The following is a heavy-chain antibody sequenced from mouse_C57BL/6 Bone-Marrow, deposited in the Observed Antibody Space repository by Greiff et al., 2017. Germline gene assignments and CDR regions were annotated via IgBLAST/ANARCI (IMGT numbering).Heavy chain of an antibody. CDR3: ATHYYGSSWDY. Sequence: QVQLQQSGAELVRPGTSVKMSCKASGYTFTNYWIGWAKQRPGHGLEWIGDIYPGGGYTNYNEKFKGKATLTADKSSRTAYMQFSSLTSEDSAIYYCATHYYGSSWDYWGQGTTLTVSS. CDR2: IYPGGGYT. CDR1: GYTFTNYW. J-gene: IGHJ2*01. D-gene: IGHD1-1*01. V-gene: IGHV1-63*01.